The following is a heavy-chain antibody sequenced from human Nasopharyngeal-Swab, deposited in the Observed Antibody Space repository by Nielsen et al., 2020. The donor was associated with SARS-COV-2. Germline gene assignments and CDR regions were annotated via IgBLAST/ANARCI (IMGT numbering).Heavy chain of an antibody. V-gene: IGHV3-9*01. CDR1: GFIFDCYA. D-gene: IGHD6-25*01. J-gene: IGHJ6*03. Sequence: SLKISCAASGFIFDCYAMHWVRQAPGKGLEGVPGITWNSGSIDYADSVKGRFTISRDNAKNSLYLQMNRLKTEDTALYYCAKDNRGYSKHMDVWGKGTTVTVSS. CDR3: AKDNRGYSKHMDV. CDR2: ITWNSGSI.